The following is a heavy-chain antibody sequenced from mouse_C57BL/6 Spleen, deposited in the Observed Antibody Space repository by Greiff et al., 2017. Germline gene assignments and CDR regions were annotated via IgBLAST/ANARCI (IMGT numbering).Heavy chain of an antibody. CDR3: ARESYDYDRGAWFAY. J-gene: IGHJ3*01. CDR1: GYTFTSYW. Sequence: QVQLQQSGAELVKPGASVKLSCKASGYTFTSYWMQWVKQRPGQGLEWIGEIDPSDSYTNYNEKFKSKATLTVDKSSSTAYMQLSSLTSEDSAVYYCARESYDYDRGAWFAYWGQGTLVTVSA. V-gene: IGHV1-50*01. CDR2: IDPSDSYT. D-gene: IGHD2-4*01.